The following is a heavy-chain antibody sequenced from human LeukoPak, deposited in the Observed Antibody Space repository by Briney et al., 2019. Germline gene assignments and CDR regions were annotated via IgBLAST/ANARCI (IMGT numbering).Heavy chain of an antibody. CDR3: ARFLAARHLNYMDV. CDR2: IYYSGST. D-gene: IGHD6-6*01. J-gene: IGHJ6*03. CDR1: GGSISSSSYY. Sequence: PSETLSLTCTVSGGSISSSSYYWGWIRQPPGKGLEWIGSIYYSGSTYYNPSLKGRVTISVDTSKNQFSLKLSSVTAADTAVYYCARFLAARHLNYMDVWGKGTTVTVSS. V-gene: IGHV4-39*07.